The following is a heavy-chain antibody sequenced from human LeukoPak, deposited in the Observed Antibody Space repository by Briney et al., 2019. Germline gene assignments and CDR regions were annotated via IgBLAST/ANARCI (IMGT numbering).Heavy chain of an antibody. Sequence: GRSLRLSCAGSGFTFDEHAMHWVRQAPGKGLEWVSGISWNSGSIAYADSVKGRFTISRDNAKNLLFLQMSSLRAADTALYYCVKAHCSSSSCFPNYYYYMDVWGTGTTVTVSS. D-gene: IGHD2-15*01. CDR1: GFTFDEHA. CDR3: VKAHCSSSSCFPNYYYYMDV. V-gene: IGHV3-9*01. J-gene: IGHJ6*03. CDR2: ISWNSGSI.